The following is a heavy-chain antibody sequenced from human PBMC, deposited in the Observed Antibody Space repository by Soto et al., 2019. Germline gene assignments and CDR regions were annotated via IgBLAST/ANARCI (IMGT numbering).Heavy chain of an antibody. V-gene: IGHV4-39*01. CDR1: GGSISSSSYY. CDR3: ARHLPYCGGDCYSLDY. D-gene: IGHD2-21*02. CDR2: IYYSAST. Sequence: PSETLSLTCTVAGGSISSSSYYWGWIRQPPGKGLEWIGSIYYSASTNYSPSLKSRVTISVDTSKDQFSLNLSSVTAADTAVYYCARHLPYCGGDCYSLDYWGQGTLVTVSS. J-gene: IGHJ4*02.